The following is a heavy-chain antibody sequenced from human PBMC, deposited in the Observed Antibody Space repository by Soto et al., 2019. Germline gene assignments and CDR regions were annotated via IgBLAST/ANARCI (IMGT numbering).Heavy chain of an antibody. D-gene: IGHD1-7*01. V-gene: IGHV4-59*01. CDR3: ARGNYGYLSDYYYYMDV. CDR2: IYYSGST. Sequence: SETLSLTCTVSGGSISSYYWSWIRQPPGKGLEWIGYIYYSGSTNYNPSLKSRVTISVDTSKNQFSLKLSSVTAADTAVYYCARGNYGYLSDYYYYMDVWGKGTTVTVSS. CDR1: GGSISSYY. J-gene: IGHJ6*03.